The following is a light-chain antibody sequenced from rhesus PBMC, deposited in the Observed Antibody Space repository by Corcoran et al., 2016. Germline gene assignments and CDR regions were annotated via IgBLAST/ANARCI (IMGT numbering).Light chain of an antibody. V-gene: IGKV1S8*01. CDR1: QYISND. CDR3: QHYYSAPFT. Sequence: DIQMTQSPSSLSASVGDRVTITCRARQYISNDLAWYQQKPGETPKVLIYEASILQSGVPSRFSGSESGTDFSLTISNLQSEDFATYYCQHYYSAPFTFGPGTKLDI. CDR2: EAS. J-gene: IGKJ3*01.